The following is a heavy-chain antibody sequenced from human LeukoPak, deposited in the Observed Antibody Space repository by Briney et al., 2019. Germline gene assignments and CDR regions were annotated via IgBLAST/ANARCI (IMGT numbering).Heavy chain of an antibody. Sequence: ASVKVSCKASGYTFTGYYMHWVRQAPGQGLEWMGWINPNSGGTNYAQKFQGRVTMTRDTSISTAYMELSRLRSDDTAVYYCARSHPYSSGWRPPPDYWGQGTLVTVSS. D-gene: IGHD6-19*01. CDR1: GYTFTGYY. J-gene: IGHJ4*02. V-gene: IGHV1-2*02. CDR3: ARSHPYSSGWRPPPDY. CDR2: INPNSGGT.